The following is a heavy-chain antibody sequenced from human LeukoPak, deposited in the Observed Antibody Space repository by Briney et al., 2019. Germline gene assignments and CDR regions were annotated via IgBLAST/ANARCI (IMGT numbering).Heavy chain of an antibody. D-gene: IGHD6-19*01. J-gene: IGHJ4*02. V-gene: IGHV3-43*01. CDR3: AKDKIGGWYYFDY. CDR1: GFTFGDYT. Sequence: GGSLRLSCAASGFTFGDYTMHWVRQAPGKGLEWVSLISWDGGSTYYADSVKGRFTISRDNSKNSLYLQMNSLRTEDTALYYCAKDKIGGWYYFDYWGQGTLVTVSS. CDR2: ISWDGGST.